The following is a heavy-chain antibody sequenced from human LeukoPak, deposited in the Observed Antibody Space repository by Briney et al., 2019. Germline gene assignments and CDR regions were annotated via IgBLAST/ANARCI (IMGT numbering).Heavy chain of an antibody. V-gene: IGHV1-2*02. CDR1: GYTFTGYY. J-gene: IGHJ6*02. CDR3: ARGPDYGSGSYYNYYYYGMDV. D-gene: IGHD3-10*01. CDR2: INPNSGGT. Sequence: GASVKISCKASGYTFTGYYMHWVRQAPGQGLEWMGWINPNSGGTNYAQKFQGRVTMTRDTSISTAYMELSRLGSDDTAVYYCARGPDYGSGSYYNYYYYGMDVWGQGTTVTVSS.